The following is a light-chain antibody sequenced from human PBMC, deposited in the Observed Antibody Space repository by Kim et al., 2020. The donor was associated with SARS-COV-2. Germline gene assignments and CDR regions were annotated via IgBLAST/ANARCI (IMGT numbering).Light chain of an antibody. V-gene: IGLV3-19*01. CDR3: NSRDSSGVV. CDR2: GKN. Sequence: SVAVGQTVTITCRGDSLRNYYASWYQQKPGQAPILVFYGKNNRPSGIPHRFSGSSSRDTATLTITGTQAEDEADYYCNSRDSSGVVFGGGTKVTVL. J-gene: IGLJ2*01. CDR1: SLRNYY.